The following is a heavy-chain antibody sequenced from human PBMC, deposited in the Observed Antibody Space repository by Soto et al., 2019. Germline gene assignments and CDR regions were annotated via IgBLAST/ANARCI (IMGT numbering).Heavy chain of an antibody. V-gene: IGHV5-10-1*01. CDR3: ARGEQQLVDSNYCAMDV. CDR2: IDPSDSYT. CDR1: GYSFTSYW. D-gene: IGHD6-13*01. J-gene: IGHJ6*02. Sequence: LKISCKGSGYSFTSYWISWVRQMPGKGLEWMGRIDPSDSYTNYSPSFQGHVTISADKSISTAYLQWSSLKASDTAMYYCARGEQQLVDSNYCAMDVSGPGPTLTL.